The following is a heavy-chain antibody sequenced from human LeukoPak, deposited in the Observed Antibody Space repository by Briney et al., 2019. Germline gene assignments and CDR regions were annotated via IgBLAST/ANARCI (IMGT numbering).Heavy chain of an antibody. Sequence: ASVKVSCKASGGTFSSYAISWVRQAPGQGLEWMGGTIPIFGTANYAQKFQGRVTITTDESTSTAYMELSSLRSEDTAVYYCARSIVVVTADMYYFDYWGQGTLVTVSS. CDR3: ARSIVVVTADMYYFDY. CDR2: TIPIFGTA. D-gene: IGHD2-21*02. J-gene: IGHJ4*02. CDR1: GGTFSSYA. V-gene: IGHV1-69*05.